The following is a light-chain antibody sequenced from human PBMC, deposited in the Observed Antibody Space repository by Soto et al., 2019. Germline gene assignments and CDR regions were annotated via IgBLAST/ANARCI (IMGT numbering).Light chain of an antibody. J-gene: IGKJ1*01. CDR1: QSVSSN. V-gene: IGKV3-15*01. Sequence: DIVKLQSPDTLSGSTRERATLYCRASQSVSSNLAWYQQKPGQAPRLLIYGASTRATGIPARFSGSGSGTEFTLTISSLQSEDFAVYYCQQYNNWPRTVGQGTKVDIK. CDR2: GAS. CDR3: QQYNNWPRT.